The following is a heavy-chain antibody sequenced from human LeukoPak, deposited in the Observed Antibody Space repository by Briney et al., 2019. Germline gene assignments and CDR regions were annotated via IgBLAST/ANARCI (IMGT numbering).Heavy chain of an antibody. CDR2: ISYDGSHK. D-gene: IGHD3-22*01. CDR1: GFTFTTYG. V-gene: IGHV3-30*18. CDR3: ANSYYYDSSGHYTISNHLDY. Sequence: GGSLRLSCAASGFTFTTYGMHWVRQAPGKGLEWPAVISYDGSHKYYTDSVKGRFTISRDNSRNTLYLQMDSLRAEDTAVYYCANSYYYDSSGHYTISNHLDYWGQGTLVTVSS. J-gene: IGHJ4*02.